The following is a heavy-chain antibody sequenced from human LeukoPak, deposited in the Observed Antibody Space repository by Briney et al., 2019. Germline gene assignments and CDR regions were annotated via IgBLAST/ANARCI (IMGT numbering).Heavy chain of an antibody. Sequence: SETPSLTCAVSGYSISSGYYWGWIRQPPGKGLEWIGGVYHSGSTYYNPSLKSRVTISVDTSKHQFSLKLSSVAAADTAVYYCARHGNYYDTSQSDPWGQETLVTVSS. CDR1: GYSISSGYY. CDR2: VYHSGST. J-gene: IGHJ5*02. D-gene: IGHD3-22*01. CDR3: ARHGNYYDTSQSDP. V-gene: IGHV4-38-2*01.